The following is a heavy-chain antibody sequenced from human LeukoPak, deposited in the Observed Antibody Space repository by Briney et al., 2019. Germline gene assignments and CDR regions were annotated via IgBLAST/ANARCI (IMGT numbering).Heavy chain of an antibody. Sequence: SETLCLTCTVSGGSISSSSYYWGWIRQPPGKGLEWIGSIYYSGSTYYNPSLKSRVTISVDTSKNQFSLKLSSVTAADTAVYYCVRVVRRRYYFDYWGQGTLVTVSS. D-gene: IGHD3-22*01. V-gene: IGHV4-39*01. CDR1: GGSISSSSYY. J-gene: IGHJ4*02. CDR2: IYYSGST. CDR3: VRVVRRRYYFDY.